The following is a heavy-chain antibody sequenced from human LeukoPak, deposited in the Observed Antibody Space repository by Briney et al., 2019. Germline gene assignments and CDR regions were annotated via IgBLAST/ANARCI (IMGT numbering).Heavy chain of an antibody. CDR2: INPNSGGT. CDR3: ARSHYYGSGSVYGMDV. Sequence: ASVKVSCKASGYTFTGDCMHWVRQAPGQGLEWMGWINPNSGGTNYAQKFQGWVTMTRDTSISTAYMELSRLRSDDTAVYYCARSHYYGSGSVYGMDVWGKGTTVTVSS. V-gene: IGHV1-2*04. CDR1: GYTFTGDC. J-gene: IGHJ6*04. D-gene: IGHD3-10*01.